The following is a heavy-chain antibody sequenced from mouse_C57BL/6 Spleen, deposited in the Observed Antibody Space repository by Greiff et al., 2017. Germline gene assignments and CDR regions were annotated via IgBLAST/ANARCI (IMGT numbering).Heavy chain of an antibody. CDR1: GFNIKDDY. CDR2: IDPENGDT. CDR3: TTGDYYGNERAY. Sequence: EVQLQQSGAELVRPGASVKLSCTASGFNIKDDYMHWVKQRPEQGLEWIGWIDPENGDTEYASKFKGKATITADNSSNTAYLQLSSLTSEDTAVYYCTTGDYYGNERAYWGQGTLVTVSA. V-gene: IGHV14-4*01. J-gene: IGHJ3*01. D-gene: IGHD2-1*01.